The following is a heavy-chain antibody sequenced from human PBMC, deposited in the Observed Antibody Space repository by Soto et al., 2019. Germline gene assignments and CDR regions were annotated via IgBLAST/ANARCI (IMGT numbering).Heavy chain of an antibody. J-gene: IGHJ5*02. CDR3: ASLDYFDSSGYYGWFDP. V-gene: IGHV1-69*06. D-gene: IGHD3-22*01. CDR2: IIPIFGTA. Sequence: QVQLVQSGAEVKKPGSSVKVSCKASGGTFSSYAISWVRQAPGQVLEWMGGIIPIFGTANYAQKFQGRVTINADKHTSTAYLELSSLRSEDTAVYYCASLDYFDSSGYYGWFDPWGQGTLVTVSS. CDR1: GGTFSSYA.